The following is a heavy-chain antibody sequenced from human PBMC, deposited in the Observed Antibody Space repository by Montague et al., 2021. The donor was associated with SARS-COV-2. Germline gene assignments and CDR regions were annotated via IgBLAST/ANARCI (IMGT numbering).Heavy chain of an antibody. Sequence: SETLSLTCAVYGESVSGFYWGWIRQPPGEGLEWLGEINHSGSPNYNPSLKSRFTMSLDTSKNQFSLKLSSVTAADTARYFCARHGLRGYSGFDPGRHWGRGILVIVSS. J-gene: IGHJ4*02. V-gene: IGHV4-34*01. CDR1: GESVSGFY. CDR3: ARHGLRGYSGFDPGRH. CDR2: INHSGSP. D-gene: IGHD5-12*01.